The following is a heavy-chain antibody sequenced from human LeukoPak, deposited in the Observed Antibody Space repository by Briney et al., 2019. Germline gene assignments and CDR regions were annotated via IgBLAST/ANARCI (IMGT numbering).Heavy chain of an antibody. Sequence: GASVKVSCKASGYTFTSYGISWVRQAPGQGLEWMGWISAYNGNTNYAQKLQGRVTMTTDTSTSTAYMELRSLRSDDTAVYYCATHYDFWSGQSFYYYMDVWGKGTTVTVSS. CDR1: GYTFTSYG. J-gene: IGHJ6*03. V-gene: IGHV1-18*01. D-gene: IGHD3-3*01. CDR3: ATHYDFWSGQSFYYYMDV. CDR2: ISAYNGNT.